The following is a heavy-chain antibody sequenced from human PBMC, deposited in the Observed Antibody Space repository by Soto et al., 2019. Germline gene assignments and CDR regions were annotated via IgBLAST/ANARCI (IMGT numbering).Heavy chain of an antibody. CDR1: AFIFSDHS. V-gene: IGHV3-21*01. CDR3: ARDQRYLRQGYSDY. J-gene: IGHJ4*02. CDR2: IGDTGTFI. D-gene: IGHD4-4*01. Sequence: EVQLVESGGGLVKPGGSLRLSCVGSAFIFSDHSMNWVRQAPGKGLEWVTSIGDTGTFIYYADSVKGRFTISRDNAKNSLFLKMDSLRPEDTAVYYCARDQRYLRQGYSDYWGQGTLVTVSS.